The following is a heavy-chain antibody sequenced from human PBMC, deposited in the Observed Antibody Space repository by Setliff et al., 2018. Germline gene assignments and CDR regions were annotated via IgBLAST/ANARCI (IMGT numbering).Heavy chain of an antibody. D-gene: IGHD6-6*01. Sequence: PSETLSLTCAVSGFSISSGYYWGWIRQPPGKGLEWIGYIYHSGGANYNPSLKSRVTISVATSKKQFSLNLSSVTAADTAVYYCARGQATSSRSSLVYWGQGIPVTVSS. V-gene: IGHV4-38-2*01. CDR1: GFSISSGYY. J-gene: IGHJ4*02. CDR2: IYHSGGA. CDR3: ARGQATSSRSSLVY.